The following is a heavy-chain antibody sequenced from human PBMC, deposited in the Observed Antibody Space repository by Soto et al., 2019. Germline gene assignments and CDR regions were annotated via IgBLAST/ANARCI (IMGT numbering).Heavy chain of an antibody. V-gene: IGHV4-30-4*01. CDR1: GGSISSGDYF. D-gene: IGHD3-16*01. Sequence: PSETLSLTCTVSGGSISSGDYFWSWIRQPPGNGLEWIGYIYYSGSTYYTPSLKSRVTISVDTSKNQFSLKLSSVTAADTAVYYCARVFWGGRNYYYYGMDVWGQGTTVTVSS. J-gene: IGHJ6*02. CDR2: IYYSGST. CDR3: ARVFWGGRNYYYYGMDV.